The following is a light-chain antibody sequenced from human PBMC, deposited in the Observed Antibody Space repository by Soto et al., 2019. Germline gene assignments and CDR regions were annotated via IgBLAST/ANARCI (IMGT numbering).Light chain of an antibody. CDR2: GAS. V-gene: IGKV3-15*01. Sequence: EIVMTQSPATLSVSPGQRATLSCRASQSVSSDLAWYQQKPGQPPRILIHGASTRATGIPARFSGSGSGTEFTLTISSLQSEDFAVYYCHQYNNWPSTFGQGTKLEIK. CDR1: QSVSSD. J-gene: IGKJ2*01. CDR3: HQYNNWPST.